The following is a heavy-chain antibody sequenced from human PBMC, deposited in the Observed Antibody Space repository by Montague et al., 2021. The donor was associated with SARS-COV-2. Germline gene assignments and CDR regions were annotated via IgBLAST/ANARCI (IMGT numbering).Heavy chain of an antibody. CDR2: IYYTGST. Sequence: SETLSLTCSVSGVSVNNYYWAWIRQTPEKGLEWIGYIYYTGSTNYNPSLRNRITISRDTSANQFSLKLRSVTPADTAAYYCVRDYYDTSEYFQGAFDVWGHGTVVSVSS. CDR1: GVSVNNYY. V-gene: IGHV4-59*02. CDR3: VRDYYDTSEYFQGAFDV. J-gene: IGHJ3*01. D-gene: IGHD3-22*01.